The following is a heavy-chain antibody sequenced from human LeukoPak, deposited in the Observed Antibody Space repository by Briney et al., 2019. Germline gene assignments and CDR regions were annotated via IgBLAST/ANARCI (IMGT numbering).Heavy chain of an antibody. J-gene: IGHJ6*02. CDR3: ARVVAAAGTRDYYGMDV. Sequence: GATVKVSCKASGYAFTTYGVSWVRQAPGQGLEWMGIINPSGGSTSYAQKFQGRVTMTRDTSTSTVYMELSSLRSEDTAVYYCARVVAAAGTRDYYGMDVWGQGTTVTVSS. CDR1: GYAFTTYG. D-gene: IGHD6-13*01. V-gene: IGHV1-46*01. CDR2: INPSGGST.